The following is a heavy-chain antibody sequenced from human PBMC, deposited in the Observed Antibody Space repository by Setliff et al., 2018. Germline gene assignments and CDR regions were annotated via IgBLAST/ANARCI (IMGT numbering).Heavy chain of an antibody. J-gene: IGHJ4*02. D-gene: IGHD3-10*01. CDR1: GASITSGGFY. Sequence: SETLSLTCSVSGASITSGGFYWTWIRQPAGKGLEWIGHISPSGSTNYNPSLKSRVTISVDTSKNQFSLNLTSVTATDTAVYYCARHEFVGGYYGSVTYRHFDYWGQGILVTVSS. CDR3: ARHEFVGGYYGSVTYRHFDY. V-gene: IGHV4-61*09. CDR2: ISPSGST.